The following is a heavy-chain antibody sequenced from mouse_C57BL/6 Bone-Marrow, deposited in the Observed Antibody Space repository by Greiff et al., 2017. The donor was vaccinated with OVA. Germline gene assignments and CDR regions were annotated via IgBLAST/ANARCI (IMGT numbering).Heavy chain of an antibody. D-gene: IGHD3-1*01. V-gene: IGHV1-42*01. CDR3: TRFGSMDY. J-gene: IGHJ4*01. CDR2: INPSTGGT. Sequence: EVQLQQSGPELVKPGASVKISCKASGYSFTGYYMNWVKQSPEKSLEWIGEINPSTGGTTYNQKFKGKAILTADKSSSTAYMELRSLTSEDSAVYYCTRFGSMDYWGQGTSVTVSS. CDR1: GYSFTGYY.